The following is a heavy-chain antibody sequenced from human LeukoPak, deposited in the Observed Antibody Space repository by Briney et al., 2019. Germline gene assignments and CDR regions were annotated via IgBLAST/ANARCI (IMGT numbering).Heavy chain of an antibody. CDR2: IWYDGSNK. CDR1: GFTFSSYG. CDR3: ARDMEMATTDYYYYGMDV. V-gene: IGHV3-33*01. Sequence: GGSLRLSCAASGFTFSSYGMHWVRQAPGKGLEWVAVIWYDGSNKYYADSVKGRFTISRDNSKNTLYLQMNSLRAEDTAVYYCARDMEMATTDYYYYGMDVWGQGTTVTVSS. J-gene: IGHJ6*02. D-gene: IGHD5-24*01.